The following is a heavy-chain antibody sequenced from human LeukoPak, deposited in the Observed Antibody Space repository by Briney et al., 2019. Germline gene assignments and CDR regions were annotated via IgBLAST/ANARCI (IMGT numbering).Heavy chain of an antibody. V-gene: IGHV4-34*01. D-gene: IGHD3-22*01. CDR2: INHSGST. J-gene: IGHJ4*02. Sequence: TPSETLSLTCAVYGGSFSGYYWSWIRKPPGKGLEWIGEINHSGSTNYNPSLKSRVTISVDTSKNQFSLKLSSVTAADTAVYYCARGPALWYDSSGLDYWGQGTLVTVSS. CDR3: ARGPALWYDSSGLDY. CDR1: GGSFSGYY.